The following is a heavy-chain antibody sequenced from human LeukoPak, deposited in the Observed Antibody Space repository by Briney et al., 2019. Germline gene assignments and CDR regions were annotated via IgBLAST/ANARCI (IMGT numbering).Heavy chain of an antibody. D-gene: IGHD3-10*01. J-gene: IGHJ6*04. CDR2: TSSSSSYI. Sequence: GGSLRLSCAASGFTFSSYSMNWVRQAPGKGLEWVSSTSSSSSYIYYADSVKGRFTISRDNAKNSLYLQMNSLRAEDTAVYYCARGRITMVRGATGDYYYYGMDVWGKGTTVTVSS. CDR1: GFTFSSYS. CDR3: ARGRITMVRGATGDYYYYGMDV. V-gene: IGHV3-21*01.